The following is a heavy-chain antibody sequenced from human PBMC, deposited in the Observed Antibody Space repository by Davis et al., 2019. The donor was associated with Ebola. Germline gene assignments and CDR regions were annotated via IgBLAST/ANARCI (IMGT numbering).Heavy chain of an antibody. Sequence: GGSLRPSCPAPGFTFSNYGMHWVRQAPAKGLEWVAFIRADGIGTYYADSVKGRFTISRDNSKTTLYLQMNSLKAEDTAVYYCAKGNIATVVYYGMDVWGQGTTVTVSS. CDR3: AKGNIATVVYYGMDV. D-gene: IGHD6-13*01. CDR1: GFTFSNYG. J-gene: IGHJ6*02. V-gene: IGHV3-30*02. CDR2: IRADGIGT.